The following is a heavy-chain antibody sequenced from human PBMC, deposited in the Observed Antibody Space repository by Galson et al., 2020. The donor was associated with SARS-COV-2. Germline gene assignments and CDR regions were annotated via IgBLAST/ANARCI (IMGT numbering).Heavy chain of an antibody. D-gene: IGHD4-17*01. CDR2: ISYDGTNS. Sequence: GGSLRLTCAASGFTINRYAMHWVRQAQATGIEREAVISYDGTNSYHNDSVKGRFTIARENSRNNVYLQMNSLRAEDTAVVYCATMNGGQFTVRAFDIRVQGTIVTVSS. V-gene: IGHV3-30*10. CDR3: ATMNGGQFTVRAFDI. CDR1: GFTINRYA. J-gene: IGHJ3*02.